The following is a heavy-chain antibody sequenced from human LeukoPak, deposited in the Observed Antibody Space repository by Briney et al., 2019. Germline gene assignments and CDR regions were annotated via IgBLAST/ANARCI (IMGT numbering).Heavy chain of an antibody. CDR3: AKFRSPIAVAGNAIDC. J-gene: IGHJ4*02. CDR2: IICSGDDT. Sequence: GGSLRLSCAASRVIFSSYAMSWVRQAPGKGLEWGSTIICSGDDTYYADSVKGRFTISRDNSKNTLYLQMNGLRAEDTAVYYCAKFRSPIAVAGNAIDCWGQGTLVTVSS. V-gene: IGHV3-23*01. CDR1: RVIFSSYA. D-gene: IGHD6-19*01.